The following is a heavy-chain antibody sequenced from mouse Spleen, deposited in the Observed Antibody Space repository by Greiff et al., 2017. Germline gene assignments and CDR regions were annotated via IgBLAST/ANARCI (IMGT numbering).Heavy chain of an antibody. D-gene: IGHD2-4*01. CDR2: IDPNSGGT. CDR3: ANMITTKGYYAMDY. CDR1: GYTFTSYW. J-gene: IGHJ4*01. Sequence: VLLQQPGAELVKPGASVKLSCKASGYTFTSYWMHWVKQRPGRGLEWIGRIDPNSGGTTYNEKFKSKATLTVDKPSSTAYMQLSILTSEDSAVYYCANMITTKGYYAMDYWGQGTSVTVSS. V-gene: IGHV1-72*01.